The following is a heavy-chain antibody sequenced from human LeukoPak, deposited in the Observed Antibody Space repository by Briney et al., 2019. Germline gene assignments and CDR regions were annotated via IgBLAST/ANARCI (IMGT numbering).Heavy chain of an antibody. CDR1: GYSISSGYY. J-gene: IGHJ3*02. CDR2: IYHSGST. CDR3: ARALGAFDI. Sequence: ETLSLTCTVSGYSISSGYYWGWIRQPPGKGLEWIGSIYHSGSTYYNPSLKSRVTISVDTSKNQFSLKLSSVTAADTAVYYCARALGAFDIWGQGTMVTVSS. V-gene: IGHV4-38-2*02.